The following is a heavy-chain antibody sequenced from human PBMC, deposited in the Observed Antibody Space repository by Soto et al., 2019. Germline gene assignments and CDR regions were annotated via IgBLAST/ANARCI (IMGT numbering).Heavy chain of an antibody. J-gene: IGHJ4*02. CDR2: IYYSGGT. Sequence: SSETLSLTCTVSGGSISSYYWSWIRQPPGKGLEWIGYIYYSGGTNYNPSLKSRVTISVDTSKNQFSLKLTSVTAADTAVYFCTRGGIYYYDSSGYYDYWGQGDLVTVSS. CDR3: TRGGIYYYDSSGYYDY. V-gene: IGHV4-59*01. D-gene: IGHD3-22*01. CDR1: GGSISSYY.